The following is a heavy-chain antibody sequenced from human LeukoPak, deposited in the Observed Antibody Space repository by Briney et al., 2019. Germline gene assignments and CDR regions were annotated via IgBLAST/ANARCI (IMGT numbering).Heavy chain of an antibody. D-gene: IGHD2-15*01. CDR2: IRYDGSHK. CDR1: GFTFSSYG. CDR3: AKDGSGGVFGMDV. V-gene: IGHV3-30*02. J-gene: IGHJ6*02. Sequence: GGSLRLSCAASGFTFSSYGMNWVRQAPGKGLEWVAFIRYDGSHKYYGDSVKGRFTMSRDNSKNTLYLQMNSLRAEDTAVYYCAKDGSGGVFGMDVWGQGTTVTVSS.